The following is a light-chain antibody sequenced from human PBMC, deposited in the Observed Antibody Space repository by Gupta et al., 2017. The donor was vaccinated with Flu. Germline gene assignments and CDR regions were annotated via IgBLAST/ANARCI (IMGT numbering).Light chain of an antibody. CDR3: QQYGSLPRT. Sequence: EIVLTQSPGTLSLSPGERATLSCRASQCVSSSYLALYQQKPGQAPRLLIYGASSRATCIPDRFSGSGSGTDFTLTISRLEPEDFAVYYCQQYGSLPRTFGQGTKVEIK. CDR2: GAS. CDR1: QCVSSSY. V-gene: IGKV3-20*01. J-gene: IGKJ1*01.